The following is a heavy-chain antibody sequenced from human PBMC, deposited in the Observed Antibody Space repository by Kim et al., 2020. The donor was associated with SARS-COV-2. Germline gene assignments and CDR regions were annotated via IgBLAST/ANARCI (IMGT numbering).Heavy chain of an antibody. V-gene: IGHV3-23*01. J-gene: IGHJ4*02. CDR2: ISGSGGTT. D-gene: IGHD2-2*01. Sequence: GGSLRLSCAASGFTFSSYAMTWVRQAPGKGLEWVSAISGSGGTTYYADSVKGRFTISRANSKNTLYLQMNSLRAEDTAVYYCAKVRLSSTTPPDYWGQGTLVTVSS. CDR3: AKVRLSSTTPPDY. CDR1: GFTFSSYA.